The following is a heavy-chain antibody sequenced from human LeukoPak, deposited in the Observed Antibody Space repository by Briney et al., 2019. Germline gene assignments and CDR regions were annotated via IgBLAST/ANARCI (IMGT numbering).Heavy chain of an antibody. V-gene: IGHV3-30-3*01. CDR1: GFIFSSSV. CDR2: ISYDGSNK. Sequence: GRSLRLSCAASGFIFSSSVMHWVRQAPGKGLEWVAVISYDGSNKYYADSVKGRFTISRDNSKNTLYLQMNSLRAEDTAVYYCARDLTVTDYYYYGMDVWGQGTTVTVSS. CDR3: ARDLTVTDYYYYGMDV. D-gene: IGHD4-11*01. J-gene: IGHJ6*02.